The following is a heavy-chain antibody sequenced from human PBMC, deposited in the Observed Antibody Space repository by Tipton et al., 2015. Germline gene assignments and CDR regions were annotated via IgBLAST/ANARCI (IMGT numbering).Heavy chain of an antibody. Sequence: SLRLSCAASGFPFRTYDIHWVRQAPGKGLEWVAGIWNGGSNKHYADAVKGRFTISRDNSNNTVNLQMNSLRGEDTAVYHCVRAPSTWGFVGVVAGRPLVPNGMDVWGQGTTVIVSS. CDR1: GFPFRTYD. D-gene: IGHD2-15*01. V-gene: IGHV3-33*01. J-gene: IGHJ6*02. CDR3: VRAPSTWGFVGVVAGRPLVPNGMDV. CDR2: IWNGGSNK.